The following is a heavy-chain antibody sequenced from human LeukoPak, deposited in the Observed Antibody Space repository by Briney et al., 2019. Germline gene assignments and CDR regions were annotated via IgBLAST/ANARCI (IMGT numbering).Heavy chain of an antibody. CDR1: GGTFSSYA. V-gene: IGHV1-69*04. CDR2: IIPILGIA. CDR3: ARAQSQLWPHFDY. Sequence: ASVKVSCKASGGTFSSYAISWVRQAPGQGLEWMGRIIPILGIANYAQKFQGRVTITADKSTSTAYMELSSLRSEDTAVYYCARAQSQLWPHFDYWGQGTLVTVSS. D-gene: IGHD3-10*01. J-gene: IGHJ4*02.